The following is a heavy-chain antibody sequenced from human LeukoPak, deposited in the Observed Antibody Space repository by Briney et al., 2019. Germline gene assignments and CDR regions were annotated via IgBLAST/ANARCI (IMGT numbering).Heavy chain of an antibody. D-gene: IGHD4-17*01. Sequence: SVKVSCKAPGGTFSSYAISWVRQAPGQGLEWMGRIIPIFGTANYAQKFQGRVTITTDESTSTAYMELSSLRSEDTAVYYCARERDYGDPRDWGQGTLVTVSS. V-gene: IGHV1-69*05. CDR1: GGTFSSYA. CDR2: IIPIFGTA. CDR3: ARERDYGDPRD. J-gene: IGHJ4*02.